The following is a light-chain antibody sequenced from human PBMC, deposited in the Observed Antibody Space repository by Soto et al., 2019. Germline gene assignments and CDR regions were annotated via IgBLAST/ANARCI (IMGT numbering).Light chain of an antibody. CDR3: QHTTSFPWT. CDR1: QGISSW. CDR2: AAS. Sequence: DIQMTQSPSSVSASIGDRVTITCRASQGISSWLVWYQQKPGKAPNLLIYAASSLQSGVRSRFSGSGSRTDFTLTTSSLQPEDSATYFCQHTTSFPWTFGQGTKVEIK. J-gene: IGKJ1*01. V-gene: IGKV1-12*01.